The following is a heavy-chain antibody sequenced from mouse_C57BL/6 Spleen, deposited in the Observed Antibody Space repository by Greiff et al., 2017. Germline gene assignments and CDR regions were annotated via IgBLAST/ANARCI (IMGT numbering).Heavy chain of an antibody. Sequence: VQLQQSGAELARPGASVKMSCKASGYTFTSYTMHWVKQRPGQGLEWIGYINPSSGYTKYNQKFKDKATLTADKSSSTAYMQLSSLTSEDSAVYYCARWLLGTDWYFDVWGTGTTVTVSS. D-gene: IGHD2-3*01. CDR1: GYTFTSYT. CDR2: INPSSGYT. V-gene: IGHV1-4*01. CDR3: ARWLLGTDWYFDV. J-gene: IGHJ1*03.